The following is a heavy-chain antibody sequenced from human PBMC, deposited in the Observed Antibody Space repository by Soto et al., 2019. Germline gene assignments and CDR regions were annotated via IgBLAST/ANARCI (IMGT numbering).Heavy chain of an antibody. Sequence: GGSLRLSCAASGFTFSSYWMSWVRQAPGKGLEWVANIKQDGSEKYYVDSVKGRFTISRDNAKNSLYLQMNSLRAEDTAVYYCAREPIAAAGSKDAFDIWGQGTMVTVSS. CDR2: IKQDGSEK. V-gene: IGHV3-7*03. D-gene: IGHD6-13*01. CDR1: GFTFSSYW. J-gene: IGHJ3*02. CDR3: AREPIAAAGSKDAFDI.